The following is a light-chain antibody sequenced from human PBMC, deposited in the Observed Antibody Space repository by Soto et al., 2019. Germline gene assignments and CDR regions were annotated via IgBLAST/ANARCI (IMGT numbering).Light chain of an antibody. Sequence: EIVLTQSPATLSVSPGASATLSCRASQSVASHLAWYQQKPGQAPRLLIFGASVRATGIPARFSGSGSGTEFVLTIDSLQSEDFAVYYCHQYNDWPSITFGQGTRLEIK. CDR2: GAS. CDR1: QSVASH. J-gene: IGKJ5*01. V-gene: IGKV3-15*01. CDR3: HQYNDWPSIT.